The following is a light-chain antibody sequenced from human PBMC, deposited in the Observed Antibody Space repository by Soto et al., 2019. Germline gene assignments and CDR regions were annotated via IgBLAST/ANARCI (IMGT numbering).Light chain of an antibody. V-gene: IGKV3-11*01. J-gene: IGKJ4*01. Sequence: EIVLIQSQATLSLSPGERATLSCRASQGVGSSLAWYQQNPGQAPRLLIFDASNRATGIPVRFSGSGSGTDFTLTISSLEPEDFTVYYCQQHSDWPLTFGGGTRVEIK. CDR1: QGVGSS. CDR3: QQHSDWPLT. CDR2: DAS.